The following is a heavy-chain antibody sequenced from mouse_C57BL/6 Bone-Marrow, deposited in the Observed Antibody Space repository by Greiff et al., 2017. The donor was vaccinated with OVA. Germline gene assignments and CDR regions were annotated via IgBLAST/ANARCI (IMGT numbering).Heavy chain of an antibody. J-gene: IGHJ4*01. Sequence: QVQLQQSGAELAKPGASVKLSCKASGYTFTDYEMHWVKQTPVHGLEWIGAIDPETGGTAYNQKFKGKAILTADKSSSTAYMELRSLTSEDSAVYYCTRSMDYWGQGTSVTVSS. CDR1: GYTFTDYE. CDR3: TRSMDY. CDR2: IDPETGGT. V-gene: IGHV1-15*01.